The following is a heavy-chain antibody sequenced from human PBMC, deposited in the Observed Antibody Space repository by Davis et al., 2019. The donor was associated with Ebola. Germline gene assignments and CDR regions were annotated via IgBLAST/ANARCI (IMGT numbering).Heavy chain of an antibody. CDR3: ARQPRSTRSPEYYHGLDV. Sequence: PSETLSLTCAVSRGSISSHFWSWIRQSPGQGLEWIGSIFYTGSTNLNPSLRSRVTLSVDRPKNQSSLNLTSVTAADTAVYFCARQPRSTRSPEYYHGLDVWGQGTTVVVSS. V-gene: IGHV4-59*11. CDR2: IFYTGST. D-gene: IGHD3-16*01. J-gene: IGHJ6*02. CDR1: RGSISSHF.